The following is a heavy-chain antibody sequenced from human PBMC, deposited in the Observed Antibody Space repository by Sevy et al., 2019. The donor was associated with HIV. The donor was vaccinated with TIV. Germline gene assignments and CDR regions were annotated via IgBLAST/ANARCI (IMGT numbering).Heavy chain of an antibody. V-gene: IGHV3-30*02. CDR3: VKEGGGEGGDH. CDR1: GFSFSSYG. D-gene: IGHD2-21*01. Sequence: GSLRLSCAASGFSFSSYGMHWVRQAPGKGLEWTSYIQYDGSNKDYADSVKGRFTISRDNSKNTLYLKMNSLRVEDTAVFYCVKEGGGEGGDHWGQGTLVTVSS. CDR2: IQYDGSNK. J-gene: IGHJ4*02.